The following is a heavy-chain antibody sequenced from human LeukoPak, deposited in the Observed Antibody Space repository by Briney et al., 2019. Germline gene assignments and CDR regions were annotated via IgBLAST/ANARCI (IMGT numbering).Heavy chain of an antibody. CDR1: GVSISSGSYY. Sequence: SETLSLTCSVSGVSISSGSYYWGWIRQPPGMGLEWIGIIYHNGNTNYNPSLKSRVTISADTSRNQFSLRMDSVTAADTAVYYCARLWDSTGLYFYYYVDVWGEGTTVTVSS. D-gene: IGHD2/OR15-2a*01. CDR3: ARLWDSTGLYFYYYVDV. J-gene: IGHJ6*03. V-gene: IGHV4-39*01. CDR2: IYHNGNT.